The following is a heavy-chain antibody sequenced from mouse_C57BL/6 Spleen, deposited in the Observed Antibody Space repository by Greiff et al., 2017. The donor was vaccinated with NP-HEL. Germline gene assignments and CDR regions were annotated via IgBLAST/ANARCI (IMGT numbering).Heavy chain of an antibody. J-gene: IGHJ3*01. CDR2: IWSGGST. V-gene: IGHV2-2*01. Sequence: VQVVESGPGLVQPSQSLSITCTVSGFSLTSYGVHWVRQSPGKGLEWLGVIWSGGSTDYNAAFISRLSTSKDNSQSQVFIKMNIQQADERAVYYGAGVYGSGYGFAYWGQGTLVTVSA. D-gene: IGHD1-1*01. CDR3: AGVYGSGYGFAY. CDR1: GFSLTSYG.